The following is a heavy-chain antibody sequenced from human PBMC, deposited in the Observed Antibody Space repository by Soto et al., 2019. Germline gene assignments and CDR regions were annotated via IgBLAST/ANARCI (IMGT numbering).Heavy chain of an antibody. J-gene: IGHJ4*02. V-gene: IGHV1-69*02. CDR3: ARGSRPGGTHFDY. CDR1: GGTFSSYT. CDR2: IIPILGIA. Sequence: VASVKVSCKASGGTFSSYTISWVRQAPGQGLEWMGRIIPILGIANYAQKFQGRVTITADKSTSTAYMELSSLRSEDTAVYYCARGSRPGGTHFDYWGQGTLVTVSS. D-gene: IGHD2-15*01.